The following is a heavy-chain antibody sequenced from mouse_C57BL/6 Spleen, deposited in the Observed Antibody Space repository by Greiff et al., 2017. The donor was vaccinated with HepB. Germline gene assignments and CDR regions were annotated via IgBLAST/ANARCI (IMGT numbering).Heavy chain of an antibody. Sequence: QVQLQQPGAELVKPGASVKLSCKASGYTFTSYWMHWVKQRPGQGLEWIGMIHPNSGSTNYNEKFKSKATLTVDKSSSTAYMQLSSLTSEDSAVYYCARWEDYPPWFAYWGQGTLVTVSA. J-gene: IGHJ3*01. V-gene: IGHV1-64*01. CDR3: ARWEDYPPWFAY. CDR2: IHPNSGST. D-gene: IGHD2-4*01. CDR1: GYTFTSYW.